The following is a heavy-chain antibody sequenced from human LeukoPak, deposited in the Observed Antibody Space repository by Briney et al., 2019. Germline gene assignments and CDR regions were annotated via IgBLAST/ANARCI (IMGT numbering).Heavy chain of an antibody. CDR2: IYSGGST. CDR3: ARYNDYGDYFDY. D-gene: IGHD4-17*01. V-gene: IGHV3-53*01. J-gene: IGHJ4*02. CDR1: GFTVSSNY. Sequence: PGESLRLSCIASGFTVSSNYMSWVRQAPGKGLEWVSVIYSGGSTYYADSVKGRFTISRDNSKNTLYLQMNSLRAEDTAVYYCARYNDYGDYFDYWGQGTLVTVSS.